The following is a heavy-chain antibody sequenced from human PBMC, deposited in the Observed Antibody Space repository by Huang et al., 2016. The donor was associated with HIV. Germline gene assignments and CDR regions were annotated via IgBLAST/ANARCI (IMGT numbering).Heavy chain of an antibody. CDR2: ITSDGSST. J-gene: IGHJ4*02. V-gene: IGHV3-74*01. CDR1: GFSISSYW. D-gene: IGHD3-22*01. Sequence: EVQLVESGGGLVQPGGSLRLSCAASGFSISSYWMHWVRQAPGTGLVWGSRITSDGSSTSYADSVKGRFTIARDNAKNTLYLQMNSLRAEDTAVYYCARDPRIQSWLNFFDYWGQGTLVSVSS. CDR3: ARDPRIQSWLNFFDY.